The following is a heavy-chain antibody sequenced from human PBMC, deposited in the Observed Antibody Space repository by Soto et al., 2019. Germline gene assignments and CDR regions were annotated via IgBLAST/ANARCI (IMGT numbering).Heavy chain of an antibody. CDR2: IYYSGRT. CDR1: GGSISSGGYY. Sequence: SETPSLTCPVSGGSISSGGYYWSWIRQHPGKGLEWIGYIYYSGRTYYNPSLKSRVTISVDTSKNQFSLKLSSVTAADTAVYYCARVGNILQEHYFDYWGQGTLVTVSS. D-gene: IGHD4-4*01. CDR3: ARVGNILQEHYFDY. V-gene: IGHV4-31*03. J-gene: IGHJ4*02.